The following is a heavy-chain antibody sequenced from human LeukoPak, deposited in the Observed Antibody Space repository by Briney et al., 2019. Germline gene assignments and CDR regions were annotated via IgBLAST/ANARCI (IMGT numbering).Heavy chain of an antibody. CDR2: IYTSGST. Sequence: SETLSLTCTVSGGSISSYYWSWIRQPAGKGLEWIGRIYTSGSTNYNPSLKSRVTMSVDTSKNQFSLKLSSVTAADTAVYYCARHTYYDFWSGLGYMDVWGKGTTVTVSS. D-gene: IGHD3-3*01. J-gene: IGHJ6*03. V-gene: IGHV4-4*07. CDR3: ARHTYYDFWSGLGYMDV. CDR1: GGSISSYY.